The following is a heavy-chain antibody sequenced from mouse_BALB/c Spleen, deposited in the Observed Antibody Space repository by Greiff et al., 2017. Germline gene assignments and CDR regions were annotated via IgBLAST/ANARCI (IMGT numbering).Heavy chain of an antibody. CDR2: IYPYNGGT. CDR3: ARPYGYDGGYYAMDY. J-gene: IGHJ4*01. Sequence: EVKLVESGPELVKPGASVKISCKASGYTFTDYNMHWVKQSHGKSLEWIGYIYPYNGGTGYNQKFKSKATLTVDNSSSTAYMELRSLTSEDSAVYYCARPYGYDGGYYAMDYWGQGTSVTVSS. CDR1: GYTFTDYN. V-gene: IGHV1S29*02. D-gene: IGHD2-2*01.